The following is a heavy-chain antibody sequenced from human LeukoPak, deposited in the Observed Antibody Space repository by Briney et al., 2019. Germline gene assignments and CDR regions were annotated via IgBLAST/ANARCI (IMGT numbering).Heavy chain of an antibody. Sequence: GGSLRLSCAASGFSFSRYGMHWVRQAPGKGLEWVAFIRYDGGNNYYADSVKGRFAISKDISTNTLYLDMDSLTAEDTAVYYCAAAGLGVAHWIDSWGQGTLVTVSS. D-gene: IGHD2-15*01. CDR1: GFSFSRYG. V-gene: IGHV3-30*02. CDR2: IRYDGGNN. J-gene: IGHJ5*01. CDR3: AAAGLGVAHWIDS.